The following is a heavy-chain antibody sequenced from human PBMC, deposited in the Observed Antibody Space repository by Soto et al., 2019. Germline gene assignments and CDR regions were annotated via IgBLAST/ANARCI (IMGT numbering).Heavy chain of an antibody. J-gene: IGHJ4*02. V-gene: IGHV1-46*01. CDR1: GYTFTSYY. CDR3: EVTTGS. D-gene: IGHD1-1*01. CDR2: IIPRFGIT. Sequence: ASVKVSCKASGYTFTSYYMHWVRQAPGQGLEWMGMIIPRFGITSYAQNFQGRVTITADKSTSTAYMELNSLTSEDTAVYYCEVTTGSWGQGTMVTVSS.